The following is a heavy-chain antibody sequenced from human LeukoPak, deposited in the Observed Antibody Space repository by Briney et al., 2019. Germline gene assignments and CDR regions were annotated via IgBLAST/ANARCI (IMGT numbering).Heavy chain of an antibody. CDR1: GYTFTSYY. CDR2: INPSGGST. V-gene: IGHV1-46*03. CDR3: ASSGYHPANAFDI. D-gene: IGHD3-22*01. J-gene: IGHJ3*02. Sequence: GASVKVSCKASGYTFTSYYMHWVRQAPGQGLEWMGIINPSGGSTSYAQKFQGRVTMTRDMSTSTVYMELSSLRPEDTAVYYCASSGYHPANAFDIWGQGTMVTVSS.